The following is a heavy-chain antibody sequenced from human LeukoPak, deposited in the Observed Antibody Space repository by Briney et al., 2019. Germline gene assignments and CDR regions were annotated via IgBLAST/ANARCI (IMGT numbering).Heavy chain of an antibody. V-gene: IGHV3-21*01. CDR2: ISSSSSYI. CDR3: ARKVGGAADY. J-gene: IGHJ4*02. CDR1: GFTFSSYS. Sequence: GGSLRLSCAASGFTFSSYSMNWVRQAPGKGLEWVSSISSSSSYICYADSVKGRFTISRDNAKNSLYLQMNSLRAEDTAVYYCARKVGGAADYWGQGTLVTVSS.